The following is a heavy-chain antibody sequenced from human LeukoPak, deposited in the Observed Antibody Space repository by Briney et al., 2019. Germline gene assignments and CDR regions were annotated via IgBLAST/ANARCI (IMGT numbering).Heavy chain of an antibody. V-gene: IGHV3-11*06. CDR1: GFTFSSYA. CDR2: ISSSGSYT. Sequence: GGSLRLSCEASGFTFSSYAIRWIRQAPGKGLEWVSYISSSGSYTIYADSVKGRFTISRDNAKNSLYLQMNSLRAEDTAVYYCARLKYGSPQHWGQGTLVTVSS. CDR3: ARLKYGSPQH. J-gene: IGHJ1*01. D-gene: IGHD1-26*01.